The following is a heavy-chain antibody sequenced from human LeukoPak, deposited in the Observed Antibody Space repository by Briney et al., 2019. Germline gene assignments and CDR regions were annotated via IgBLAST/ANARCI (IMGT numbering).Heavy chain of an antibody. CDR1: GFTFSSYS. CDR3: VRDLVSIVVVPAAIGSDY. J-gene: IGHJ4*02. CDR2: ISSSSSYI. Sequence: GGSLRLSCAASGFTFSSYSMNWVRQAPGKGLEWVSSISSSSSYIYYADSVKGRFTISRDNAKNSLYLQMNSLRAEDTAVYYCVRDLVSIVVVPAAIGSDYWGQGTLVTVSS. D-gene: IGHD2-2*01. V-gene: IGHV3-21*01.